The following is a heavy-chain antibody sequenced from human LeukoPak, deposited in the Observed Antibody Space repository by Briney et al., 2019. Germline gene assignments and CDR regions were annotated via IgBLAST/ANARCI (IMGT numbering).Heavy chain of an antibody. J-gene: IGHJ5*01. CDR3: ARDKVGGPTKFDS. CDR2: IKPDGSEI. Sequence: GGSLRLSCEASGFSFSRYWMSWVRQAPLRGLGWVANIKPDGSEIYYVDSVKGRFTISRDNAKNAVYLHMNSLRPEDTAIYYCARDKVGGPTKFDSWGQGIRVTVSS. D-gene: IGHD3-16*01. V-gene: IGHV3-7*01. CDR1: GFSFSRYW.